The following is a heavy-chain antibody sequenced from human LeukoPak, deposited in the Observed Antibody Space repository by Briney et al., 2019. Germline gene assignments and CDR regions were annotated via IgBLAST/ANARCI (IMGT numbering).Heavy chain of an antibody. V-gene: IGHV1-3*04. Sequence: GASVKVSCKASGYTFTSYGIHWVRRAPGQRLEWMGWINTGNGNTEYSQKFQGRVTITRDTSASTAYMELSSLRSEDTAVYYCARLHLGIGHFYGMDVWGQGTTVTVSS. CDR3: ARLHLGIGHFYGMDV. D-gene: IGHD7-27*01. CDR2: INTGNGNT. CDR1: GYTFTSYG. J-gene: IGHJ6*02.